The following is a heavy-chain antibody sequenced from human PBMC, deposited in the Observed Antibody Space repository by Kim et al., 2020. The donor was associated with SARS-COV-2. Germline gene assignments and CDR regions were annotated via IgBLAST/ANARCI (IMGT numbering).Heavy chain of an antibody. CDR1: GFIFKDSY. D-gene: IGHD6-19*01. CDR3: ARGSGYSSGWDPHGIFDY. V-gene: IGHV3-11*04. J-gene: IGHJ4*02. Sequence: GGSLRLSCAASGFIFKDSYISWIRQAPGKGLECVSYIRSFGKTIDFADSVKGRFNISRDNAEESVYLQMNSLRAEDTAVYYCARGSGYSSGWDPHGIFDYWGPGTQVTVSS. CDR2: IRSFGKTI.